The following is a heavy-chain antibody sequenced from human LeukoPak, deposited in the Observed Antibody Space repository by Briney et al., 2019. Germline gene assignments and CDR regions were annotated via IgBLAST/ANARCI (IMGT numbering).Heavy chain of an antibody. CDR1: GSSFTSYW. V-gene: IGHV5-51*01. J-gene: IGHJ5*02. CDR2: IYPGDSDT. Sequence: GESLKISCKGSGSSFTSYWIGWVRQMPGKGLEWMGIIYPGDSDTRYSPSFQGQVTISADKSISTAYLQWSSLKASDTAMYYCARLEGATQTYNWFDPWGQGTLVTVSS. D-gene: IGHD1-26*01. CDR3: ARLEGATQTYNWFDP.